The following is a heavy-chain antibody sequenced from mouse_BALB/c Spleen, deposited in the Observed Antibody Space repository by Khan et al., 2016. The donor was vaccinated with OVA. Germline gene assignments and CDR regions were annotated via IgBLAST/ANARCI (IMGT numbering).Heavy chain of an antibody. V-gene: IGHV3-2*02. CDR2: ITYSGRT. J-gene: IGHJ3*01. Sequence: EVQLQESGPGLVKPSQSLSLTCTVTGYSITSDYAWNWIQQFPGNKLEWMGYITYSGRTSYTPSLKSRISITRDTSKNQFFLQLNSVTTEDTATDYCAGGRAYWGQGTLVTVSA. CDR3: AGGRAY. D-gene: IGHD3-3*01. CDR1: GYSITSDYA.